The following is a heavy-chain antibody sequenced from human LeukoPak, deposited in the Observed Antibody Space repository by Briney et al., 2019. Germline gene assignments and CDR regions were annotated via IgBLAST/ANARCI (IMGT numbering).Heavy chain of an antibody. CDR2: INEDGSIT. V-gene: IGHV3-74*01. Sequence: GGSLRLSCAVSGFTFRTYWMHWVRQVPGEGLVWVSRINEDGSITNYADSVKGRFSISRDNAKNTLYLQMNSLRAEDTAVYYCGRDLGGRSGYWGQGTLVTASS. J-gene: IGHJ4*02. CDR1: GFTFRTYW. CDR3: GRDLGGRSGY. D-gene: IGHD1-26*01.